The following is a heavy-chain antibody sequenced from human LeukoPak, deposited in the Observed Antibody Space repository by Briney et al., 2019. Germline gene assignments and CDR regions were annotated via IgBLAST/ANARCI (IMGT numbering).Heavy chain of an antibody. D-gene: IGHD2-2*01. V-gene: IGHV3-23*01. J-gene: IGHJ6*02. CDR2: ISDSGIST. CDR1: GLTFSSYA. CDR3: AKEMGTSFYGMDV. Sequence: GGSLRLSCAVPGLTFSSYAVSWVRQAPGKGLEWVSAISDSGISTYYADSVKGRFTISRDNSKNTLYLQMSSLRVEDTAVYYCAKEMGTSFYGMDVWGQGTTVTVS.